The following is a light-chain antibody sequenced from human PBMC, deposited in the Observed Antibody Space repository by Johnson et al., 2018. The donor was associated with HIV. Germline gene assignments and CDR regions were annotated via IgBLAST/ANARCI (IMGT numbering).Light chain of an antibody. J-gene: IGLJ1*01. CDR1: SSNIGNNY. CDR3: GTWDNSLSTGAV. CDR2: DTI. Sequence: QSVLTQSPSVSAAPGQKVTISCSGSSSNIGNNYVSWYQQVPGTAPRLVIYDTIKRHSGIPDRFSGSKSGTSATLGIAGLQTGDEADYYCGTWDNSLSTGAVFGTGTKVTVL. V-gene: IGLV1-51*01.